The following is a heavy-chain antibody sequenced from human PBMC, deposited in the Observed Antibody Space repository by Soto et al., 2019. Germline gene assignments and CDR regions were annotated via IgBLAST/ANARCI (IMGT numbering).Heavy chain of an antibody. V-gene: IGHV1-46*03. Sequence: QVQLVQSGAEVKKPGASVKVSCTASGDTFTSYYMHWVRQAPGQGLEWVGKINPTGRSTSYAQKFQGRVTMTRDKSTSTVYMELSSLRSEDTGVYFCARDLSPYSSTFDLQYWGPGTLVTVSS. CDR2: INPTGRST. J-gene: IGHJ1*01. CDR3: ARDLSPYSSTFDLQY. CDR1: GDTFTSYY. D-gene: IGHD6-13*01.